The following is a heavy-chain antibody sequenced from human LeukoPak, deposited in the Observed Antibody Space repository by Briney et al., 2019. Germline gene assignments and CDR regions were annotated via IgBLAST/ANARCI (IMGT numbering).Heavy chain of an antibody. Sequence: PSETLSLTCTVSGGSISSSSYYWGWIRQPPGKGLEWIGSIYYSGSTYYNPSLKSRVTISVDTSKNQFSLKLSSVTAADTAVYYCARHEYYDFWSGYYTGGYFDYWGQGTLVTVSS. V-gene: IGHV4-39*01. CDR1: GGSISSSSYY. CDR2: IYYSGST. J-gene: IGHJ4*02. CDR3: ARHEYYDFWSGYYTGGYFDY. D-gene: IGHD3-3*01.